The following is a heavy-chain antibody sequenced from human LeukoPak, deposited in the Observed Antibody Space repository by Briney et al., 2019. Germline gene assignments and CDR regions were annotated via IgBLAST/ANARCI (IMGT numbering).Heavy chain of an antibody. CDR2: ISPDKT. Sequence: QPGGSLRLSCAASGFSFSTNPMSWVRQAPGKGLEWVSAISPDKTYYADSVKGRLTISRDNYKNTVDLHMSSPRAEDTAIYYCVKEHVDRAFTRSFEIWGQGTVVTVTS. J-gene: IGHJ3*02. CDR1: GFSFSTNP. CDR3: VKEHVDRAFTRSFEI. D-gene: IGHD3-10*01. V-gene: IGHV3-23*01.